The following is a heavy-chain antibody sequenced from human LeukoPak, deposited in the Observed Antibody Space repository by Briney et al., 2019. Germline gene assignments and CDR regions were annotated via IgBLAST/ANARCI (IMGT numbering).Heavy chain of an antibody. J-gene: IGHJ4*02. V-gene: IGHV4-31*03. D-gene: IGHD5-12*01. CDR2: IYYSGST. CDR3: ARPRFGGYDLVY. CDR1: GGSISSGGYY. Sequence: KASETLSLTCTVSGGSISSGGYYWSWIRQHPGKGLEWIGYIYYSGSTYYNPSLKSRVTISVDTSKNQFSLKLSSVTAADTAVYYCARPRFGGYDLVYWGQGTLVTVSS.